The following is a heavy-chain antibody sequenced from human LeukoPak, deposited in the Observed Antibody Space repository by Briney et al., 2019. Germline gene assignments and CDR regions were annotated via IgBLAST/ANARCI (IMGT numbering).Heavy chain of an antibody. V-gene: IGHV4-34*01. J-gene: IGHJ5*02. CDR2: INHSGST. Sequence: PSETLSLTCAVYGGSFSGYYWSWIRQPPGKGLEWIGEINHSGSTNYNPSLKSRVTISVDTSKNQFSLKLSSVTAADTAVYYCARVPGPRFLHKNWFDPWGQGTLVTVSS. CDR1: GGSFSGYY. D-gene: IGHD3-3*01. CDR3: ARVPGPRFLHKNWFDP.